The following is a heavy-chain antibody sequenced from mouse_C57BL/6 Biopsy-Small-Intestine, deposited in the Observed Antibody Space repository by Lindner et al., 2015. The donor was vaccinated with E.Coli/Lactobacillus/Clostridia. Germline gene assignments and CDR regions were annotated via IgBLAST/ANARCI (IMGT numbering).Heavy chain of an antibody. D-gene: IGHD1-1*02. J-gene: IGHJ2*01. Sequence: VQLQESGAELAKPGASVKMSCKASGYTFTSYWMHWVKQRPGQGLEWIGYINPSSDYTEYNQKSKDKATLTADKSSSTAYMHLSSLTSEDSAVYYCLSGYYGDYWGQGTTLTVSS. CDR1: GYTFTSYW. CDR3: LSGYYGDY. V-gene: IGHV1-7*01. CDR2: INPSSDYT.